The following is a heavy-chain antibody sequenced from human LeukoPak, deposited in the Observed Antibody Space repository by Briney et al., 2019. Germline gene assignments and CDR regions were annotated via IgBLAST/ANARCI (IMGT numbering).Heavy chain of an antibody. V-gene: IGHV1-2*02. Sequence: ASAKVSCKASGYTFTGYYIHWVRQAPGQGLEWMGWINPNSGGTNYVQKFQGRVTMTRDTSISTAYMELSRLRSDDTAVYYCARGRSGLMDVWGKGTTVTVSS. CDR2: INPNSGGT. CDR3: ARGRSGLMDV. CDR1: GYTFTGYY. D-gene: IGHD3-3*01. J-gene: IGHJ6*04.